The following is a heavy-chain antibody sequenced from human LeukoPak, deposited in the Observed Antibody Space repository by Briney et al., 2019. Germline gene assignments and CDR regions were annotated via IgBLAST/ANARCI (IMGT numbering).Heavy chain of an antibody. CDR1: GCTVSIYA. V-gene: IGHV1-69*13. CDR2: IIPIFGTA. Sequence: SVYLSCNSSGCTVSIYAISWVRQAPGQGLELMGGIIPIFGTANYAQKFQGSVTITADESTSTAYMELSSLRSEDTAVYYCARDSDYGVVTAILRDWGQGTLVTVSS. J-gene: IGHJ4*02. CDR3: ARDSDYGVVTAILRD. D-gene: IGHD2-21*02.